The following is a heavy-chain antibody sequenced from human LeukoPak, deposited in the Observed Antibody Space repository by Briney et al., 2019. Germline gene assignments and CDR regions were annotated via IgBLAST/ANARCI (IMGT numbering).Heavy chain of an antibody. Sequence: PSETLSLTCTVYRGSISVYSWSWIRQSPGGGLDWIGYIYYSGDTAYNPSLRSRVPLSVDTSKNQFSLQLRSVTTADTAVYYCARGYLHWFDPWGQGTLVTVSS. CDR3: ARGYLHWFDP. CDR2: IYYSGDT. D-gene: IGHD1-26*01. V-gene: IGHV4-59*01. CDR1: RGSISVYS. J-gene: IGHJ5*02.